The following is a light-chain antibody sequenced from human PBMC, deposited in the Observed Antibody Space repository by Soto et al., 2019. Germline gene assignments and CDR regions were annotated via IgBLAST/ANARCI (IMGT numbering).Light chain of an antibody. CDR2: EVS. CDR3: SSYSSSSTLL. J-gene: IGLJ1*01. V-gene: IGLV2-14*01. Sequence: QSALTQPASVSGSPGQSITISCTGTSSDIGGYKYVSWYQHHPGKAPKLMIYEVSNRPSGVSNRFSGSKSGNTASLTISGLQAEDEGDYYCSSYSSSSTLLFGPGTKVTVL. CDR1: SSDIGGYKY.